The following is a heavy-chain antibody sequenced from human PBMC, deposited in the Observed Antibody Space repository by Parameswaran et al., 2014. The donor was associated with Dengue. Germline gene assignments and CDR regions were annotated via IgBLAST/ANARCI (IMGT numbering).Heavy chain of an antibody. J-gene: IGHJ5*02. Sequence: VRQAPGKGLEWVSAISGSGGSTYYADSVKGRFTISRDNSKNTLYLQMNSLRAEDTAVYYCAKDPEPIAAAGTGWFDPWGQGTLVTVSS. CDR2: ISGSGGST. D-gene: IGHD6-13*01. CDR3: AKDPEPIAAAGTGWFDP. V-gene: IGHV3-23*01.